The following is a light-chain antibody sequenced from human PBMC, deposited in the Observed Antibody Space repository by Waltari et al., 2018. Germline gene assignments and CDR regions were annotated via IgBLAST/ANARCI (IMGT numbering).Light chain of an antibody. CDR1: SSDVGGYNY. CDR2: DVT. CDR3: SSYTSRTTLVL. Sequence: QSALTQPASVSGSPGQSITISCTGTSSDVGGYNYVSWYQQHPGKVPQLVIYDVTYRPSGVSNRFSGSKSGNTASLTISGLQAEDEAYYYCSSYTSRTTLVLFGGGTKLTVL. V-gene: IGLV2-14*03. J-gene: IGLJ2*01.